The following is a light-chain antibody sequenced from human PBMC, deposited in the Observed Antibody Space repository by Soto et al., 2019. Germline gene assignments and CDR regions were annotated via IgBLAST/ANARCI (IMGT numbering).Light chain of an antibody. Sequence: DIQMTQSPSSLSASVGDRVTITCRANQGISNFLAWYQQKPGQVPKLLMYAASTLHSGVPSRFSGSRSGTDFTPTISSLQPEDVATYYCQKYNSAPQTFGQGTKVDIK. J-gene: IGKJ1*01. CDR3: QKYNSAPQT. CDR1: QGISNF. CDR2: AAS. V-gene: IGKV1-27*01.